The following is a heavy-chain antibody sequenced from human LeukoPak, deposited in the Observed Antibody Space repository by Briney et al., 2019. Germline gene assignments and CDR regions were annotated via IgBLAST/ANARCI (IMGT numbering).Heavy chain of an antibody. Sequence: PGESLQISCQGSGSSFTSYWIGWVRQMPGKGLEWMGIIYPGDSDTRYSRSFQGQVTISADKSISTAYLQWSSLKASDTAMYYCARHRGDFNYYDSSGYYYSDYWGQGTLVTVSS. J-gene: IGHJ4*02. CDR2: IYPGDSDT. D-gene: IGHD3-22*01. CDR3: ARHRGDFNYYDSSGYYYSDY. CDR1: GSSFTSYW. V-gene: IGHV5-51*01.